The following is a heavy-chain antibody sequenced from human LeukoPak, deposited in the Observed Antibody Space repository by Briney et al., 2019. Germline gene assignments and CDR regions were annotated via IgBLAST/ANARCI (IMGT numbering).Heavy chain of an antibody. D-gene: IGHD3-10*01. Sequence: PGGSLRLSCAASGFTFSSYWMSWVRQAPGKGLEWVSAISGSGGSTYYADSVKGRFTISRDNSKNTLYLQMNSLRAEDTAVYYCAKDEEGWFGELIIWGQGTLVTVSS. V-gene: IGHV3-23*01. CDR1: GFTFSSYW. CDR3: AKDEEGWFGELII. CDR2: ISGSGGST. J-gene: IGHJ4*02.